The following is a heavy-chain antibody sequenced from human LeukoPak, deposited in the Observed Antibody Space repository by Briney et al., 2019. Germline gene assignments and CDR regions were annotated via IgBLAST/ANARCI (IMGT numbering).Heavy chain of an antibody. CDR1: GFTFSSHD. D-gene: IGHD3-22*01. CDR3: ARASSGLDY. CDR2: IGTAGDT. J-gene: IGHJ4*02. Sequence: GGSLRLSCAASGFTFSSHDMHWVRHATGKGLEWVSGIGTAGDTHYPGSVKGRFTISRENAKNSLYLQMNSLRAGDTAIYYCARASSGLDYWGQGILVTVSS. V-gene: IGHV3-13*01.